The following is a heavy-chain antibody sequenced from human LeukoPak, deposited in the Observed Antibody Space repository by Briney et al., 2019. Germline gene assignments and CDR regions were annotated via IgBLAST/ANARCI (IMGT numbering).Heavy chain of an antibody. CDR1: GFTFSTYG. Sequence: PGGSLRLSCEASGFTFSTYGMTWVRQAPGKGLEWVSGITGSSTWTYYADSVKGRFTISRDNSNNTPHLQMNSLRAEDTAIYYCARELVSLGTGYFDLWGRGTLVTVSS. D-gene: IGHD7-27*01. V-gene: IGHV3-23*01. CDR2: ITGSSTWT. J-gene: IGHJ2*01. CDR3: ARELVSLGTGYFDL.